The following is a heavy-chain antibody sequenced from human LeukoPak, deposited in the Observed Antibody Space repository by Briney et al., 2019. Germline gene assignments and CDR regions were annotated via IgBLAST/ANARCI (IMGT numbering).Heavy chain of an antibody. Sequence: GASVKVSCKASGYTFTGYYMHWVRQAPGQGLEWMGIINPSGGSTSYAQKFQGRVTITTGESTSTAYMELSSLRSEDTAVYYCASHDYSNYFDYWGQGTLVTVSS. CDR3: ASHDYSNYFDY. CDR2: INPSGGST. J-gene: IGHJ4*02. D-gene: IGHD4-11*01. V-gene: IGHV1-46*01. CDR1: GYTFTGYY.